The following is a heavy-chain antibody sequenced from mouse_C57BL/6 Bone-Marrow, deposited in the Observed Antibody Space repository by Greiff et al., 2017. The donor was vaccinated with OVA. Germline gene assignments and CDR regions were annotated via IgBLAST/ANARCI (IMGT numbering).Heavy chain of an antibody. J-gene: IGHJ4*01. Sequence: QVTLKESGPGILQPSPTLSLTCSFSGFSLSTFGMGVGWIRQPSGKCLEWLAHIWWDDDKYYNPALKRRLTIAKDTSKNQVCLKIANVNTAETAKYYWARNSGYFGGDYWGQGTSVTVSS. CDR2: IWWDDDK. CDR1: GFSLSTFGMG. CDR3: ARNSGYFGGDY. V-gene: IGHV8-8*01. D-gene: IGHD3-2*02.